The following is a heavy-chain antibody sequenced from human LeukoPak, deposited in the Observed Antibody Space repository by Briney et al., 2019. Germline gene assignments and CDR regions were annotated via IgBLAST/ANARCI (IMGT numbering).Heavy chain of an antibody. CDR2: LSGSGDNT. J-gene: IGHJ4*02. D-gene: IGHD6-19*01. Sequence: SGGSLRLSCAASGFTYSSYAMHWVRQAPGKGLEWVSALSGSGDNTYHADSVKGRFTISRDNSKDTLYLQMNSLRADDTAVYICAKVYTSAWYSPFDSWGQGTLVTVSS. CDR1: GFTYSSYA. V-gene: IGHV3-23*01. CDR3: AKVYTSAWYSPFDS.